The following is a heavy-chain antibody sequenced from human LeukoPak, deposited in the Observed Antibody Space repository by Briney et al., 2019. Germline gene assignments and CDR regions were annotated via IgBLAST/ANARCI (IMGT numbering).Heavy chain of an antibody. D-gene: IGHD6-19*01. V-gene: IGHV3-74*01. CDR3: ARGYSSGWPVDY. J-gene: IGHJ4*02. CDR2: IYGDGSFT. Sequence: PGGSLRLSCAASGFTFSNFWMHWVRQAPGKGLVWVALIYGDGSFTRYADSVKGRFTISRDNSKNTLYLQMNSLRAEDTAVYYCARGYSSGWPVDYWGQGTLVTVSS. CDR1: GFTFSNFW.